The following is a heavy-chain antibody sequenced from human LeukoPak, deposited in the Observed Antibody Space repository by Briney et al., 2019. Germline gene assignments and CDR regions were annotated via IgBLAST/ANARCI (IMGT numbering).Heavy chain of an antibody. Sequence: GGSLRLSCAASGFTFSNHAMNWVRQAPGKGLEWVSVISGSGGSTYYVDSVKGRFTISRDNSKNTLYLQMNSLRVEDTAVYFCAKGTGSSDWYLYFDYWGQGTLVTVSS. CDR3: AKGTGSSDWYLYFDY. CDR2: ISGSGGST. CDR1: GFTFSNHA. D-gene: IGHD6-19*01. J-gene: IGHJ4*02. V-gene: IGHV3-23*01.